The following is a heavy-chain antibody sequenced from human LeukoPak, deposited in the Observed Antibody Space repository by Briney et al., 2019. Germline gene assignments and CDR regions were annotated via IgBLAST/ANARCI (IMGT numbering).Heavy chain of an antibody. CDR2: IDHSGST. D-gene: IGHD3-22*01. CDR3: ARREEGANYYDSSGLYNWFDP. Sequence: SETLSLTCAVYGGSFSDYYWTWIRQPPGKGLEWIGEIDHSGSTRYNPSLKSRVTISLDTSKNKFSLKLSSVTAADTAVYYCARREEGANYYDSSGLYNWFDPWGQGTLSPSPQ. V-gene: IGHV4-34*01. J-gene: IGHJ5*02. CDR1: GGSFSDYY.